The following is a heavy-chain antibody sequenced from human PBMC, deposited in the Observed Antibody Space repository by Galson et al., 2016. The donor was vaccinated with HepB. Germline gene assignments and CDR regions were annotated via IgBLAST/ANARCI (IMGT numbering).Heavy chain of an antibody. CDR3: AKDPKGEDWFES. CDR1: GLMFSQYP. J-gene: IGHJ5*01. Sequence: SLRLSCAASGLMFSQYPMHWVRQAPGKGLEWVAVISFDGNTQYYADSVKGRFTVSRDNSKLTISLQMNSLRSEDTAMYYCAKDPKGEDWFESWGQGTLVTVSS. CDR2: ISFDGNTQ. V-gene: IGHV3-30*18. D-gene: IGHD3-16*01.